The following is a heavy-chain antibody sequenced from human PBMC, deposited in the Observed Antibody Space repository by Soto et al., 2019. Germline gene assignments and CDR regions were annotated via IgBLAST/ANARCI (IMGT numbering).Heavy chain of an antibody. CDR3: ASRKGYCSGGTCYPTYFDY. Sequence: GGSLRLSCAASGFTFSNYWMSWVRQAPGKGLEWVANIKQDGSEKYYVDSVKGRFTISRDNAKNSLYLQMNSLRAEDTAVYYCASRKGYCSGGTCYPTYFDYWGQGTLVTVSS. CDR2: IKQDGSEK. D-gene: IGHD2-15*01. J-gene: IGHJ4*02. V-gene: IGHV3-7*01. CDR1: GFTFSNYW.